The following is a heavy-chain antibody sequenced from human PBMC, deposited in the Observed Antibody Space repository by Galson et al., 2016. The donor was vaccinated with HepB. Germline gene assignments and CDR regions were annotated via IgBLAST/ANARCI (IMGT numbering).Heavy chain of an antibody. CDR1: GYMFRTYG. V-gene: IGHV1-18*04. Sequence: SVKVSCKASGYMFRTYGITWVRQAPGHGLEYMGWIAGSNGYTTYIERLQGRVTMTIDTSTSTAYMELSSLGSEDTALYYCARGGNPLLDYYGMDVWGQGTTVTISS. D-gene: IGHD3-10*01. CDR2: IAGSNGYT. CDR3: ARGGNPLLDYYGMDV. J-gene: IGHJ6*02.